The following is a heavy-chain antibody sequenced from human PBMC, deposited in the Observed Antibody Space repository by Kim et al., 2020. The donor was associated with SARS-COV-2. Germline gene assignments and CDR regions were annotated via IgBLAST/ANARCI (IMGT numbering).Heavy chain of an antibody. J-gene: IGHJ6*03. CDR3: AKGVGYMDV. V-gene: IGHV3-23*01. CDR1: GITFSNYV. Sequence: GGSLRLSCAASGITFSNYVMSWVRQAPGKGPEWVSHISASGGSTYYTDSVKGRFTVSRDNSKNTLYLQMNSLRAEDTAVYYCAKGVGYMDVWGKGTTVTVSS. D-gene: IGHD1-26*01. CDR2: ISASGGST.